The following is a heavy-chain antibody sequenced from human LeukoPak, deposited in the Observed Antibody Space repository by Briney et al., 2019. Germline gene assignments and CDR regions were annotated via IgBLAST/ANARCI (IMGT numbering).Heavy chain of an antibody. V-gene: IGHV3-23*01. CDR3: ARDRGYSTFDY. CDR2: IPASGGST. D-gene: IGHD3-22*01. J-gene: IGHJ4*02. Sequence: GSLRLSCAASGFTFSSNVMIWVRQAPGKGLEWVSSIPASGGSTYYADSVKGRFTISRDNSKNSLYLQMNSLRAEDTAVYYCARDRGYSTFDYWGQGTLVTVSS. CDR1: GFTFSSNV.